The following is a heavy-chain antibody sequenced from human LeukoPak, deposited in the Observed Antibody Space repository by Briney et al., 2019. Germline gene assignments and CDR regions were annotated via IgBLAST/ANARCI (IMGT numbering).Heavy chain of an antibody. CDR2: IYYSGST. D-gene: IGHD6-19*01. CDR3: ARILAGSGWSY. CDR1: GGSISSNSYY. V-gene: IGHV4-39*07. J-gene: IGHJ4*02. Sequence: KPSETLSLTCTVSGGSISSNSYYWGWIRQPPGKGLEWIGSIYYSGSTYYNPSLKSRVTISVDTSKNQFSLKLSSVTAADTAVYYCARILAGSGWSYWGQGTLVTVSS.